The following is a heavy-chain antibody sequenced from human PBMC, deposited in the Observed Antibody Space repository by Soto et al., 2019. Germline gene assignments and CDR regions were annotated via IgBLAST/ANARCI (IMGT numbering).Heavy chain of an antibody. CDR2: IYYTGST. V-gene: IGHV4-31*03. Sequence: PSETLSLTCSVSGASIRSGGYYWSWLRQSPGKGLEWIGRIYYTGSTFYSPSLKSRLTISLDTSKNQFSLDLRSVTAADTAMYYCARIEMASIKWGRGTLVTVSS. CDR1: GASIRSGGYY. J-gene: IGHJ4*02. CDR3: ARIEMASIK.